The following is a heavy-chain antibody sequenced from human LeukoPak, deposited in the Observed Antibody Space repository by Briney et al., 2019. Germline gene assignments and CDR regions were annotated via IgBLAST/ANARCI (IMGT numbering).Heavy chain of an antibody. V-gene: IGHV3-21*01. CDR2: ISSSSSYI. CDR1: GFTFSSYS. D-gene: IGHD5-18*01. CDR3: ARDTAMVPILDY. J-gene: IGHJ4*02. Sequence: GGSLRLPCAASGFTFSSYSMNWVRQALGKGLEWVSSISSSSSYIYYADSVKGRFTISRDNAKNSLYLQMNSLRAEDTAVYYCARDTAMVPILDYWGQGTLVTVSS.